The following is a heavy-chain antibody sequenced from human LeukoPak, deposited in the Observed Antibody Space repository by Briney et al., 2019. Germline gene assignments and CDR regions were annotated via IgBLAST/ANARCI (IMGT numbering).Heavy chain of an antibody. V-gene: IGHV1-69*13. CDR2: IIPIFGTA. CDR1: GYTFTSYY. Sequence: SVKVFFKASGYTFTSYYMHWVRQAPGQGLEWMGGIIPIFGTANYAQKFQGRVTITADESTSTAYMELSSLRSEDTAVYYCARYGGNSGYYFDYWGQGTLVTVSS. J-gene: IGHJ4*02. D-gene: IGHD4-23*01. CDR3: ARYGGNSGYYFDY.